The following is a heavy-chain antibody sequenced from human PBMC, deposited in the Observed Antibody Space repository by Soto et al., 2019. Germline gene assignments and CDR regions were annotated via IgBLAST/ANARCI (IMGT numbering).Heavy chain of an antibody. CDR2: ISSSGSTI. D-gene: IGHD1-1*01. CDR3: ARAPQLERRFFDY. Sequence: GGSLRLSCAASGFTFSDYYMSWIRQAPGKGLEWVSYISSSGSTIYYADSVKGRFTISRDNAKNSLYLQMNSLRAEDTAVYYCARAPQLERRFFDYWGQGTLVTVSS. V-gene: IGHV3-11*01. CDR1: GFTFSDYY. J-gene: IGHJ4*02.